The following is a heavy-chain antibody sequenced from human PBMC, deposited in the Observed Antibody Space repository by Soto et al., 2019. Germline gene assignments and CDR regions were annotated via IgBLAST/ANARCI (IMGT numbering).Heavy chain of an antibody. D-gene: IGHD3-22*01. V-gene: IGHV4-59*01. J-gene: IGHJ4*02. CDR2: IYYSGST. Sequence: PSETLSLTCTVSGGSISSYYWSWIRQPPGKGLEWIGYIYYSGSTNYNPSLKSRVTISVDTSKNQFSLKLSSVTAADTAVYYCARDRYYYDSSGYYSEWYFGYWGQGTLVTVSS. CDR1: GGSISSYY. CDR3: ARDRYYYDSSGYYSEWYFGY.